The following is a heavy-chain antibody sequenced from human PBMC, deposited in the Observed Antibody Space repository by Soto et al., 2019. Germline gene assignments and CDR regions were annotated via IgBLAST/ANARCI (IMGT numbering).Heavy chain of an antibody. V-gene: IGHV1-69*13. D-gene: IGHD5-12*01. CDR1: GVTFSSYA. J-gene: IGHJ4*02. CDR3: ARVGIVATIIDYFDY. Sequence: SVKVSGKASGVTFSSYAISWVRQAPGQGLEWMGGIIPIFGTANYAQKFQGRVTITADESTSTAYMELSSLRSEDTAVYYCARVGIVATIIDYFDYWGQGTLVTVSS. CDR2: IIPIFGTA.